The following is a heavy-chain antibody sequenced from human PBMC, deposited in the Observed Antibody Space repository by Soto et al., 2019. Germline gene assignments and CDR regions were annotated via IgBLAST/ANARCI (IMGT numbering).Heavy chain of an antibody. J-gene: IGHJ4*02. CDR1: GFTFSSYG. CDR3: AKDRGYSGYDSLDY. V-gene: IGHV3-30*18. D-gene: IGHD5-12*01. Sequence: QVQLVESGGGVVQPGRSLRLSCAASGFTFSSYGMHWVRQAPGKGLEWVAVISYDGSNKYYADSMKGRFTISRDNSKNTLYLQMNSLRAEDTAVYYCAKDRGYSGYDSLDYWGQGTLVTVSS. CDR2: ISYDGSNK.